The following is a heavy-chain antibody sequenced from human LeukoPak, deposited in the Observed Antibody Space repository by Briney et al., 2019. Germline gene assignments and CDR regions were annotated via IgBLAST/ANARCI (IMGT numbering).Heavy chain of an antibody. V-gene: IGHV3-53*01. CDR2: IYTGGST. J-gene: IGHJ4*02. CDR1: GFTVSSDY. CDR3: AKVHYGDYFDY. Sequence: GGSLRLSCAGFGFTVSSDYMSWVRQAPGKGLEWVSVIYTGGSTYYTDSVEGRFTISRDNSKNTLYLQMNNLRAEDTAVYYCAKVHYGDYFDYWGQGTLVTVSS. D-gene: IGHD4-17*01.